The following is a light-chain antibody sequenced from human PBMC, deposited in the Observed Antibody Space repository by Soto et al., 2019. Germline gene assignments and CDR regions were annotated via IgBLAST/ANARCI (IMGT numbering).Light chain of an antibody. Sequence: EIVMTQSPATLSVSPGERATLSCRASQSVSSNLAWYQQKPGQAPRLLIYGASTRATGIPARFSGSGSGTEFTLTISSPQSEDFAVYYCQQYNNWPPCTFGQGTKVDIK. CDR1: QSVSSN. J-gene: IGKJ2*02. CDR2: GAS. V-gene: IGKV3-15*01. CDR3: QQYNNWPPCT.